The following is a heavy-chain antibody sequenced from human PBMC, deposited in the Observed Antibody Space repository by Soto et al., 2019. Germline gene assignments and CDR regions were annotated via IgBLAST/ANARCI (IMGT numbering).Heavy chain of an antibody. CDR2: NNSDGSST. CDR1: GFTFSSYW. Sequence: GGSLRLSCAASGFTFSSYWMHWVRQAPGKGLVWVSRNNSDGSSTSCADSAKGRFTITRDNAKNTLYLQMNSLRAEATAVYYCARPGRPDSSGTIPPPQHWGQGTLVTVSS. V-gene: IGHV3-74*01. D-gene: IGHD3-22*01. J-gene: IGHJ1*01. CDR3: ARPGRPDSSGTIPPPQH.